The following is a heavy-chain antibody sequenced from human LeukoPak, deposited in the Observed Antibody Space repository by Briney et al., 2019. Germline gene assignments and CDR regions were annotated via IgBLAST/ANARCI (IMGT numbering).Heavy chain of an antibody. CDR2: IYPGVSDI. Sequence: GESLKISCKGSGYRFAAYGIGWLRQMPGKGLEWMGIIYPGVSDIRYSPSFQGQVTIPADKSITTAYLQWTSLKASDTAMYYCARRSSGWEFDYWGQGTLVTVSS. V-gene: IGHV5-51*01. D-gene: IGHD6-19*01. J-gene: IGHJ4*02. CDR1: GYRFAAYG. CDR3: ARRSSGWEFDY.